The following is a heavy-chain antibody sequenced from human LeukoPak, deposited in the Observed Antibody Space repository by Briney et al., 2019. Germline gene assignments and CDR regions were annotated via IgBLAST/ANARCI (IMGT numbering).Heavy chain of an antibody. CDR2: ISYAGSNK. J-gene: IGHJ6*02. V-gene: IGHV3-30*04. CDR1: GFTFSNYA. Sequence: GGSLRLSCAASGFTFSNYAMHWVRQAPGKGPEWVAVISYAGSNKYYADSVKGRFTISRDKSKNTLYLQMNSLRVDDTAVYYCARAAGMDVWGQGTTVTVSS. CDR3: ARAAGMDV.